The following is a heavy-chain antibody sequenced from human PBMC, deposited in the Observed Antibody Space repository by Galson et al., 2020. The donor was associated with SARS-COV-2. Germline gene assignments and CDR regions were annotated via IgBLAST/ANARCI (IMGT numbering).Heavy chain of an antibody. CDR3: ARDEGIRGYNYGRLYYGLAV. Sequence: NSGGSLRLSCAASGFPFSTYSMNWVRLAPGKGLEWVSSISTSSSYTYYADSVKGRFSISRDNPRNSLYLQMNSLRAEDTAVYYCARDEGIRGYNYGRLYYGLAVWGQGTTVTVSS. CDR1: GFPFSTYS. J-gene: IGHJ6*02. D-gene: IGHD5-18*01. CDR2: ISTSSSYT. V-gene: IGHV3-21*01.